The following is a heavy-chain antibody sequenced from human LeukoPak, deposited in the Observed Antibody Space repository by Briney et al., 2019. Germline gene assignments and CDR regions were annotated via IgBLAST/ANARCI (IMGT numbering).Heavy chain of an antibody. J-gene: IGHJ4*02. D-gene: IGHD6-13*01. CDR1: GFTFSSYT. CDR2: ISSSSSSI. Sequence: PGGSLRLSCAASGFTFSSYTMNWVCQAPGKGLEWVSSISSSSSSIYYADSVKGRFTIYRDNAKNSLYLQMNSLRAEDTAVYYCARKYSSSWDRHFDYWGQGTLVTVSS. CDR3: ARKYSSSWDRHFDY. V-gene: IGHV3-21*01.